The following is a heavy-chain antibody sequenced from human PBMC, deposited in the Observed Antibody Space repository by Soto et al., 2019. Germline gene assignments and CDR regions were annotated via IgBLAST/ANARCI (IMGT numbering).Heavy chain of an antibody. J-gene: IGHJ4*02. D-gene: IGHD3-22*01. Sequence: PGGSLRLSCAASGFTFSSYAMSWVRQAPGKGLEWVSAISGSGGSTYYADSVKGRFTISRDNSKNTLYLQMNSLRAEDTAVYYCAKAATIYYDSSGYFDYWGQGTLVTVSS. CDR1: GFTFSSYA. V-gene: IGHV3-23*01. CDR2: ISGSGGST. CDR3: AKAATIYYDSSGYFDY.